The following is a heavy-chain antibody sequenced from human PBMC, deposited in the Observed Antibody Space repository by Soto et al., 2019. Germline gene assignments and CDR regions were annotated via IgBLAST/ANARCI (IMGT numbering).Heavy chain of an antibody. CDR1: GFTFSSYS. V-gene: IGHV3-48*01. D-gene: IGHD3-9*01. Sequence: GGSLRLSCAASGFTFSSYSMNWVRQAPGKGLEWVSYISSSSSTIYYADSVKGRFTISRDNAKNSLYLQMNSLRAEDTAVYYCARDRYDILTVYYSPHFAYWGQGTLVTVSS. CDR3: ARDRYDILTVYYSPHFAY. J-gene: IGHJ4*02. CDR2: ISSSSSTI.